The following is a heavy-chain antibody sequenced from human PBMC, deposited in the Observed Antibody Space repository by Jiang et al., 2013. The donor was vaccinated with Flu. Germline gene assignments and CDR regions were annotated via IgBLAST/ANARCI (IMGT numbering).Heavy chain of an antibody. J-gene: IGHJ4*02. D-gene: IGHD1-26*01. CDR3: ARHREWELLLIDY. V-gene: IGHV4-39*01. Sequence: PGLVKPSETLSLTCSVSGGSVSSSSYYWAWIRQPPGRGWSGLGISIIWEQLLQPSLKSRVTMSVDTSKNQFSLKLSSVTAADTAVYYCARHREWELLLIDYWGPGTLVTVSS. CDR2: SIIWEQ. CDR1: GGSVSSSSYY.